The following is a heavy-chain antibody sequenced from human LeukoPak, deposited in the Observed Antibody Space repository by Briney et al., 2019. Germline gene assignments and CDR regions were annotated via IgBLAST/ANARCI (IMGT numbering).Heavy chain of an antibody. J-gene: IGHJ3*02. V-gene: IGHV3-23*01. Sequence: GGSLRLSCAASGFTFSSYAMSWVRQAPGKGLEWVSAISGSGGSTYYADSVKGRFTISRDNSKNTLYLQMNSLRAEDTAVYYCARDHYYYDSSDDAFDIWGQGTMVTVSS. CDR3: ARDHYYYDSSDDAFDI. D-gene: IGHD3-22*01. CDR1: GFTFSSYA. CDR2: ISGSGGST.